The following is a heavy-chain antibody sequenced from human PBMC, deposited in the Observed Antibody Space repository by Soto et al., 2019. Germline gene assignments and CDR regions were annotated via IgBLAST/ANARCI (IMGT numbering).Heavy chain of an antibody. D-gene: IGHD1-1*01. J-gene: IGHJ6*02. V-gene: IGHV1-69*01. CDR1: GGSFSTFA. CDR3: ARAIGVLPGYNIDDHCGLGV. Sequence: QVQLVQSGAEVKKPGSSVKVSCKASGGSFSTFAFGWVRQAPGQGLEWMGGIVPMFGTRDYAQRFQGRVTFSADDSTSTAYMELSSLTSEDTAVYYCARAIGVLPGYNIDDHCGLGVWGQGTTVTVSS. CDR2: IVPMFGTR.